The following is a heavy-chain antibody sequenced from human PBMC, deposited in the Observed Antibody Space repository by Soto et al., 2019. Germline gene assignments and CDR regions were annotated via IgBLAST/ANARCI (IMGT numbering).Heavy chain of an antibody. CDR1: GESITSGDHS. D-gene: IGHD3-10*01. CDR2: IYNPGRT. CDR3: ASRLTRRAFDP. V-gene: IGHV4-30-2*06. J-gene: IGHJ5*02. Sequence: SETLSLTCTVSGESITSGDHSWSWIRQSPDRGIEWMGFIYNPGRTYYNPSMEGRVTISVDPSANHFSLTLTSVTAADSGIYYCASRLTRRAFDPWGPGSMVTVSS.